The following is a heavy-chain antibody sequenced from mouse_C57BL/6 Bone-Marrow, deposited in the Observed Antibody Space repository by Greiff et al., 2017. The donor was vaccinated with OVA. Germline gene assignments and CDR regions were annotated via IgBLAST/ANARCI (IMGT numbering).Heavy chain of an antibody. CDR2: ISYDGSN. D-gene: IGHD2-4*01. CDR1: GYSITSGYY. CDR3: ARLGLRYFDY. Sequence: ESGPGLVKPSQSLSLTCSVTGYSITSGYYWNWIRQFPGNKLEWMGYISYDGSNNYNPSLKNRISITRDTSKNQFFLKLNSVTTEDTATYYCARLGLRYFDYWGQGTTLTVSS. J-gene: IGHJ2*01. V-gene: IGHV3-6*01.